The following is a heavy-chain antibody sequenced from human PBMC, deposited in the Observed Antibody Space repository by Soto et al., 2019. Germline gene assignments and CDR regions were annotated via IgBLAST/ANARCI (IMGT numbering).Heavy chain of an antibody. CDR3: ATFVFIVGATPFDY. CDR1: GYTLTELS. Sequence: ASVKVSCKVSGYTLTELSMHWVRQAPGKGLEWMGGFDPEDGETIYAQKFQGRVTMTEDTSTDTAYMELSSLRSEDTAVYYCATFVFIVGATPFDYWGQGTLVTVSS. CDR2: FDPEDGET. V-gene: IGHV1-24*01. J-gene: IGHJ4*02. D-gene: IGHD1-26*01.